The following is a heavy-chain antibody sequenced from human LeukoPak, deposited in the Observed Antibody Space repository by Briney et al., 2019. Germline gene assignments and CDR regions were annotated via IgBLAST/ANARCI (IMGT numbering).Heavy chain of an antibody. CDR1: GGSISSYY. V-gene: IGHV4-59*01. CDR2: IYYSGST. CDR3: ASTYSSSWYNWFDP. Sequence: KPSETLSLTCTVSGGSISSYYWSWIWQPPGKGLEWIGYIYYSGSTNYNPSLKSRVTISVDTSKNQFSLKLSSVTAADTAVYYCASTYSSSWYNWFDPWGQGTLVTVSS. D-gene: IGHD6-13*01. J-gene: IGHJ5*02.